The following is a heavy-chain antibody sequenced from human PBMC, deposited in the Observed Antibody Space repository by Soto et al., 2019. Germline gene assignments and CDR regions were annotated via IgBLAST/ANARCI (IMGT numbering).Heavy chain of an antibody. D-gene: IGHD2-15*01. Sequence: EVQLVESGEGLVQPGGSLRLSCAASGFTFSSYNIHWIRQAPGKGLEFVSAISRSGDRTYYADSVKGRFTITRDNSKNTVWLQMGSLRAEDMAVYYCERARCSSGKCYYFDYWGRGALVSVSS. J-gene: IGHJ4*02. CDR3: ERARCSSGKCYYFDY. CDR1: GFTFSSYN. V-gene: IGHV3-64*02. CDR2: ISRSGDRT.